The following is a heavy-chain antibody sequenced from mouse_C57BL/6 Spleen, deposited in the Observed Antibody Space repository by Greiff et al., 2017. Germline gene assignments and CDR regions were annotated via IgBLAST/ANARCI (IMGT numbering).Heavy chain of an antibody. CDR2: IHPNSGST. V-gene: IGHV1-64*01. D-gene: IGHD2-5*01. CDR3: ARSYYSNYGGLFDY. CDR1: GYTFTSYW. J-gene: IGHJ2*01. Sequence: VQLQQPGAELVKPGASVKLSCKASGYTFTSYWMHWVKQRPGQGLEWIGMIHPNSGSTNYNEKFKSKATLTVDKSSSTAYMQLSSLTSEDSAVYYCARSYYSNYGGLFDYWGQGTTLTVSS.